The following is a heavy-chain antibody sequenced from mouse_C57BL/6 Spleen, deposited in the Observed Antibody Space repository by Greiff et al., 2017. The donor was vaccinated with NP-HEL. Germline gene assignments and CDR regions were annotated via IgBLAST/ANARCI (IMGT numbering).Heavy chain of an antibody. CDR2: IYPRDGST. Sequence: VQLQQSGPELVKPGASVKLSCKASGYTFTSYDINWVKQRPGQGLEWIGWIYPRDGSTKYNEKFKGKATLTVDTSSSTAYMELHSLTSEDSAVYFCARKGYYGSTHFDYWGQGTTLTVSS. V-gene: IGHV1-85*01. D-gene: IGHD1-1*01. CDR1: GYTFTSYD. J-gene: IGHJ2*01. CDR3: ARKGYYGSTHFDY.